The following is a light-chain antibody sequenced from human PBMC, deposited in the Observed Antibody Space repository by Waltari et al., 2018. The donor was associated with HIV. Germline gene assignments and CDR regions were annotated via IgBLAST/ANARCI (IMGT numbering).Light chain of an antibody. CDR3: QVWDRSYKEAV. V-gene: IGLV3-21*02. J-gene: IGLJ2*01. CDR1: HIGKYS. CDR2: DDT. Sequence: SYVLTQAPSVSVAPGQTAAMSCGHIGKYSVQWYRQRPGRAPVLVVLDDTDRPSGIPARITGAKSGNRATLTISGVEAGDEAVYYCQVWDRSYKEAVFGGGT.